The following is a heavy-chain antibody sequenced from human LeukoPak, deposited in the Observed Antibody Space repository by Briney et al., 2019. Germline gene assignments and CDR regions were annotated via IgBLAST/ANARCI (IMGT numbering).Heavy chain of an antibody. J-gene: IGHJ5*02. CDR1: GYTFTSYA. V-gene: IGHV1-3*03. CDR3: ARVHGNGYSGYDYLPKRFDP. Sequence: ASVKVSCKASGYTFTSYAMHWVRQAPGQRLEWMGWINAGNGNTKYSQEFQGRVTITRDTSASTAYMEPSSLRSEDTAVYYCARVHGNGYSGYDYLPKRFDPWGQGTLVTVSS. D-gene: IGHD5-12*01. CDR2: INAGNGNT.